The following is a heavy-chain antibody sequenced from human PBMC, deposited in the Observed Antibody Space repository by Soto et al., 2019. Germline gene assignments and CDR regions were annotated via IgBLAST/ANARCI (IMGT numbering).Heavy chain of an antibody. D-gene: IGHD3-10*01. CDR1: GFTFNNYA. CDR3: AKGRGGSGSLTPRVDF. Sequence: EVQLLESGGGLVQPGGSLRLSGAASGFTFNNYAMTWVRQAPGKGLEWVSAISGGGDTTSYADSVKGRFTASRDGSKNTQYLQMSSLRAEDTALYYCAKGRGGSGSLTPRVDFWGQGTLVTVSS. J-gene: IGHJ4*02. V-gene: IGHV3-23*01. CDR2: ISGGGDTT.